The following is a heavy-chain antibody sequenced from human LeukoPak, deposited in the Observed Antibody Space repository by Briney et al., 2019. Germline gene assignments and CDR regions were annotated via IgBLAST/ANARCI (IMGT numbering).Heavy chain of an antibody. J-gene: IGHJ4*02. Sequence: TLSLTWTVSGGSISSYYWSWIRQPPGKALEWLALIYWNDDKRYSPSLKSRLTITKDTSKNQVVLTMTNMDPVDTATYYCAHSEPNCRFDYWGQGTLVTVSS. V-gene: IGHV2-5*01. CDR1: GGSISSYYW. CDR3: AHSEPNCRFDY. CDR2: IYWNDDK. D-gene: IGHD2-15*01.